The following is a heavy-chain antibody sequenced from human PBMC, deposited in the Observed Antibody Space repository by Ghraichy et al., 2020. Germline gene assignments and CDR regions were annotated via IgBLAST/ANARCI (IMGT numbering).Heavy chain of an antibody. CDR2: IYSGGST. D-gene: IGHD3-22*01. V-gene: IGHV3-66*01. CDR3: AREQHPFNYYDSSVLDY. Sequence: GGSLRLSCAASGFTVSSNYMSWVRQAPGKGLEWVSVIYSGGSTYYADSVKGRFTISRDNSKNTLYLQMNSLRAEDTAVYYCAREQHPFNYYDSSVLDYWGQGTLVTVSS. J-gene: IGHJ4*02. CDR1: GFTVSSNY.